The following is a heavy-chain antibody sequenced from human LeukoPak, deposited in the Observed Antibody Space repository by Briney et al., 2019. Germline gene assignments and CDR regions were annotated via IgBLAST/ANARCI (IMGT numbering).Heavy chain of an antibody. CDR1: GFTFSSYS. V-gene: IGHV3-30*02. D-gene: IGHD6-13*01. J-gene: IGHJ4*02. CDR2: IRSEGNDK. CDR3: AKEADRSNWFRGFFDY. Sequence: PGGSLRLSCAASGFTFSSYSMNWVRQAPGRGLEGVAFIRSEGNDKFYTDSVKGRFTISRDNSRNTLSLQMNSLRGEDTAVYYCAKEADRSNWFRGFFDYWGQGTLVTVSS.